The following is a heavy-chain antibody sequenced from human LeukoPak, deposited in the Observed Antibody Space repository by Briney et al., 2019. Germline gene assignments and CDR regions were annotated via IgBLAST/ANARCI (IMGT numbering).Heavy chain of an antibody. D-gene: IGHD6-13*01. CDR1: GGSISSYY. V-gene: IGHV4-4*07. J-gene: IGHJ6*03. Sequence: SETLSLTCTVSGGSISSYYWSWIRQLAGKGLEWIGRIYTSGSTNYNPSLKSRVTMSVDTSKNQFSLKLSSVTAAATAVYYCARDLGYSSSWSPHYMDVWGKGTTVTVSS. CDR2: IYTSGST. CDR3: ARDLGYSSSWSPHYMDV.